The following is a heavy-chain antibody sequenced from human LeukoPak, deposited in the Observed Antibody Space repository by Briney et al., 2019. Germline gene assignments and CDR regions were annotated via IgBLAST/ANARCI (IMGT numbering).Heavy chain of an antibody. J-gene: IGHJ6*03. Sequence: SETLSLTCSVSGASVSTSTYYWGWIRQPPGKALEWIGFFYYTGSTYSNPSLKSRVTILLDTSKNHFSLKLSSVTAADTAVYYCARHKDYYYSYMDVWGKGTTVTISS. CDR1: GASVSTSTYY. CDR3: ARHKDYYYSYMDV. CDR2: FYYTGST. V-gene: IGHV4-39*01.